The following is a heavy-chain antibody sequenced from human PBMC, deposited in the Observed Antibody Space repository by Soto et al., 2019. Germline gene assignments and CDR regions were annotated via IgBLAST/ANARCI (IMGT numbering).Heavy chain of an antibody. CDR1: GYTFTSYG. CDR2: ISGYNGNT. CDR3: ARNDYRNFVGFDP. Sequence: ASVKVSCKASGYTFTSYGITWVRQAPGQGLEWIGWISGYNGNTEYAQSIQGRVTMTTDTSSRTAYMELSSLRSDDTAIYYCARNDYRNFVGFDPWGQGTLVTVSS. J-gene: IGHJ5*02. D-gene: IGHD3-16*02. V-gene: IGHV1-18*01.